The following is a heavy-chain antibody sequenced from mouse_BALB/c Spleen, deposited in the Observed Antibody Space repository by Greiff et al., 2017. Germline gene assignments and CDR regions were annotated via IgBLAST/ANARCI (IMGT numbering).Heavy chain of an antibody. Sequence: VQLQQTGPELVKPGASVKISCKASGYSFTDYIMLWVKQSHGKSLEWIGNINPYYGSTSYNLKFKGKATLTVDKSSSTAYMQLNSLTSEDSAVYYCARSDGYDEGLAYWGQGTLVTVSA. CDR2: INPYYGST. CDR3: ARSDGYDEGLAY. J-gene: IGHJ3*01. CDR1: GYSFTDYI. V-gene: IGHV1-39*01. D-gene: IGHD2-2*01.